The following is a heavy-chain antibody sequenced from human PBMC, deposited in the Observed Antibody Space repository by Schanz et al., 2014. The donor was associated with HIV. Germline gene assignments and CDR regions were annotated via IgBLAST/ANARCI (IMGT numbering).Heavy chain of an antibody. D-gene: IGHD3-10*01. J-gene: IGHJ4*02. CDR2: IWYDGSNK. CDR3: AKVEGQVSGSAQGEFDH. V-gene: IGHV3-33*06. Sequence: QVQLVESGGGVVQPGRSLRLSCAASGFTFTSFGMHWVRQAPGKGLDWVAVIWYDGSNKYYADSVKGRFTISRDNSKNTLYLQMNSLRAEDTAVYYCAKVEGQVSGSAQGEFDHWGQGTVVTVSS. CDR1: GFTFTSFG.